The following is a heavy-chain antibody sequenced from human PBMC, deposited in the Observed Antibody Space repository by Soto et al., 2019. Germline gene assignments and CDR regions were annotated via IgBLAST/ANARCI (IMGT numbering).Heavy chain of an antibody. J-gene: IGHJ4*02. V-gene: IGHV3-23*01. CDR2: MSGDGRT. D-gene: IGHD3-22*01. CDR3: VKWHTSNFDSLPFTGFEF. Sequence: GPLSLSRLGSVLPLSDSAMAWVPSATGKGLERLSVMSGDGRTRYALSVTGRFTISRDNSKNTLYLRMRSLRAEDAAAYYCVKWHTSNFDSLPFTGFEFWGQGTQVNVSA. CDR1: VLPLSDSA.